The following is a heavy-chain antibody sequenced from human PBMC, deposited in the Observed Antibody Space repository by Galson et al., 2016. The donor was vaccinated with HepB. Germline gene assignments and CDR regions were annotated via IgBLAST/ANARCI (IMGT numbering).Heavy chain of an antibody. V-gene: IGHV3-30*03. CDR1: GFSFSSYG. Sequence: SLRLSCAASGFSFSSYGMHWVRQPPGKGLEWVALVSSDETNKFYADSVKGRFTISRDNSKNMLYLQMHSLRTEDTGLYYCASDHGGNPGSDYWGQGTLVTVSS. CDR3: ASDHGGNPGSDY. CDR2: VSSDETNK. J-gene: IGHJ4*02. D-gene: IGHD4-23*01.